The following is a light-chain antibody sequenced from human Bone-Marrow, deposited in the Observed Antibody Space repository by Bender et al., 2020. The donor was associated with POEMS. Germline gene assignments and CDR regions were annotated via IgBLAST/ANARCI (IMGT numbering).Light chain of an antibody. CDR2: EVS. V-gene: IGLV2-14*01. J-gene: IGLJ6*01. CDR3: SSYTSMTTVV. Sequence: QSALTQPASVSGSPGQSITIPCTGTSNDVGPYNYVSWYQHHPGKAPKLIIYEVSNRPSGVSNRFSGSKSGNTASLIISGLQSEDEADYYCSSYTSMTTVVFGGGTHVTVL. CDR1: SNDVGPYNY.